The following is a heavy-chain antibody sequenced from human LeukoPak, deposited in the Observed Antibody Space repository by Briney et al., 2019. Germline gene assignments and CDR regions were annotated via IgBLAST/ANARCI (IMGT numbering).Heavy chain of an antibody. V-gene: IGHV4-34*01. Sequence: SETLSLTCAVYGGTFSGYYWSWIRQPPGKGLEWIGEINHSGSTNYNPSLKSRVTISVDTSKNQFSLKLSSVTAADTAVYYCASRGYSSPWDYWGQGTLVTVSS. J-gene: IGHJ4*02. CDR3: ASRGYSSPWDY. D-gene: IGHD5-18*01. CDR2: INHSGST. CDR1: GGTFSGYY.